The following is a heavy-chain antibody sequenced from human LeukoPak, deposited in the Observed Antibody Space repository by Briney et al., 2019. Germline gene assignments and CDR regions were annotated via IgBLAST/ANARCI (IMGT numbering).Heavy chain of an antibody. Sequence: ASVKVSFKASGYTFTGYYMHWVRQAPGQGLEWMGWINPNSGATDYAQNFQGRVTMTRDTSISTVYMDLSRLTSDDTAVYYCAKFSGTSWYGSWFDPWGQGTLVTVSS. CDR3: AKFSGTSWYGSWFDP. CDR2: INPNSGAT. CDR1: GYTFTGYY. D-gene: IGHD5-12*01. V-gene: IGHV1-2*02. J-gene: IGHJ5*02.